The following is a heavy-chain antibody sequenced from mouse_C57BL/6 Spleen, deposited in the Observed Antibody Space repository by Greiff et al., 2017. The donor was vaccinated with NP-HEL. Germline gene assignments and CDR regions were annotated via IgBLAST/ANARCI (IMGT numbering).Heavy chain of an antibody. V-gene: IGHV1-76*01. J-gene: IGHJ1*03. CDR1: GYTFTDYY. CDR2: IYPGSGNT. CDR3: ARLKLQRYFDV. D-gene: IGHD1-1*01. Sequence: QVHVKQSGAELVRPGASVKLSCKASGYTFTDYYINWVKQRPGQGLEWIARIYPGSGNTYYNEKFKGKATLTAEKSSSTAYMQLSSLTSEDSAVYFCARLKLQRYFDVWGTGTTVTVSS.